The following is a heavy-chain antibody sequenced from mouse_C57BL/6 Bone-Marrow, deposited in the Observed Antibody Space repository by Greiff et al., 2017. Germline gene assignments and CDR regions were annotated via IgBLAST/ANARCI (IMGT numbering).Heavy chain of an antibody. Sequence: QVQLQQPGAELVKPGASVKLSCKASGYTFTSYWMHWVKQRPGRGLEWIGRIDPNSGGTKYNEKFKSQATLTVDKPSSTAYVQLSSLTSEDSAVYYCAHGNYFYWYFAVWGTGTTVTVSS. V-gene: IGHV1-72*01. CDR1: GYTFTSYW. CDR3: AHGNYFYWYFAV. CDR2: IDPNSGGT. J-gene: IGHJ1*03. D-gene: IGHD2-1*01.